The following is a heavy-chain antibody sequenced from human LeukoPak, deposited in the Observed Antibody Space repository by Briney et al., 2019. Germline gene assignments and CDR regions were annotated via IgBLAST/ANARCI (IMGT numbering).Heavy chain of an antibody. Sequence: SETLSLTCTVSGGSISGGTYFWGWIRQPPGKGLEWIGSMSDSGSTSYNPFLKSRVTISVDTSKNQFSLRLTSVTAADTAVYFCARLPLSTVVIFDYWGQGTPVTVSS. CDR1: GGSISGGTYF. D-gene: IGHD5/OR15-5a*01. J-gene: IGHJ4*02. CDR3: ARLPLSTVVIFDY. V-gene: IGHV4-39*01. CDR2: MSDSGST.